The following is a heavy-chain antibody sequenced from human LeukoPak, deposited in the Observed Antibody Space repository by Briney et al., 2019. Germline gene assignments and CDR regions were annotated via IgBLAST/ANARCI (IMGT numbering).Heavy chain of an antibody. CDR3: ARDMITFGGVSDVRDRLDY. CDR2: IYYSGST. CDR1: GGSISSSSYY. D-gene: IGHD3-16*01. Sequence: SETLSLTCTVSGGSISSSSYYWGWIRQPPGKGLEWIGSIYYSGSTYYNPSLKSRVTISVDTSKNQFSLKLSSVTAADTAVYYCARDMITFGGVSDVRDRLDYWGQGTLVTVSS. V-gene: IGHV4-39*07. J-gene: IGHJ4*02.